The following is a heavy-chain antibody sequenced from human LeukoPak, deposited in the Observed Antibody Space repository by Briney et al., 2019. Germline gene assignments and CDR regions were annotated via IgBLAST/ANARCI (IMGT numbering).Heavy chain of an antibody. Sequence: PGESLRLSCAASGFTFSSYGMHWVRQAPGKGLEWVAFIRYDGSNKYYADSVKGRFTISRDNPKNTLYLQMNSLRAEDTAIYYCAKDRDGSSSSVLDYWGQGTLVTVSS. V-gene: IGHV3-30*02. CDR3: AKDRDGSSSSVLDY. J-gene: IGHJ4*02. CDR1: GFTFSSYG. CDR2: IRYDGSNK. D-gene: IGHD6-6*01.